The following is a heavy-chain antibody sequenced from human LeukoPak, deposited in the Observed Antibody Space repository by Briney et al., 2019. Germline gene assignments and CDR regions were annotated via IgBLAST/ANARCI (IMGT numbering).Heavy chain of an antibody. D-gene: IGHD3-10*01. J-gene: IGHJ3*02. Sequence: PGGSLRLSCAASGFTFSSYEMNWVRQAPGKGLEWVSVLSNSGGTTYYADSVKGRFTISRDNSKNTLYLQMNSLRAEDTALYYCAKGRPLPRRGAFDIWGQGTMVTVSS. CDR3: AKGRPLPRRGAFDI. CDR2: LSNSGGTT. V-gene: IGHV3-23*01. CDR1: GFTFSSYE.